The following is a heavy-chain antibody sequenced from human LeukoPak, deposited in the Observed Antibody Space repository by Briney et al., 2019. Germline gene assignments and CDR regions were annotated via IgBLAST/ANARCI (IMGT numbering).Heavy chain of an antibody. Sequence: PSETLSLTCTVSGGSISSYYWSWIRQPPGKGLEWIGYIYYSGSTNYNPSLKSRVTISEDTSKNQFSLKLSSVTAADTAVYYCARDVGSWLDNWGQGTLVTVSS. D-gene: IGHD6-13*01. CDR2: IYYSGST. J-gene: IGHJ4*02. V-gene: IGHV4-59*01. CDR1: GGSISSYY. CDR3: ARDVGSWLDN.